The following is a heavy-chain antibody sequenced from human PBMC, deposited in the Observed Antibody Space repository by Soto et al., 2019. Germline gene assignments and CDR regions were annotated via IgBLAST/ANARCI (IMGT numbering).Heavy chain of an antibody. V-gene: IGHV1-69*06. CDR1: GGTFSSYA. CDR2: IIPIFGTA. J-gene: IGHJ5*02. Sequence: QVQLVQSGAEVKKPGSSVKVSCKASGGTFSSYAISWLRQAPGQGLEWMGGIIPIFGTANYAQKFQGRVTITADKSTSTAYMELSSLRSEDTAVYYCARDRGGYCSGGSCSNWFDPWGQGTLVTVSS. D-gene: IGHD2-15*01. CDR3: ARDRGGYCSGGSCSNWFDP.